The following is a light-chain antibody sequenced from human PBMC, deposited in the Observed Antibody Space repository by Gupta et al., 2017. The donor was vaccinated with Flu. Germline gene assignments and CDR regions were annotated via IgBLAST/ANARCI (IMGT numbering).Light chain of an antibody. CDR3: SSYTSSSTLV. J-gene: IGLJ1*01. Sequence: QSALTQPASVSGSPGQSITISCTGTSSDVGGYNYVSWYQQHPGKAPKLMIYEVSKRPSGVSNRFSGSKSGNTASLTISGRQAEDEADYYCSSYTSSSTLVFGTGTKVTVL. CDR2: EVS. CDR1: SSDVGGYNY. V-gene: IGLV2-14*01.